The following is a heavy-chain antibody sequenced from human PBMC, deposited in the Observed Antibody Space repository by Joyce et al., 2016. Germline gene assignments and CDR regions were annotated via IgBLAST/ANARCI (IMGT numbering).Heavy chain of an antibody. CDR1: GGSFNSYT. CDR2: VIPFLVPP. Sequence: QVQLVQSGVEVKKPGSSVKVSCQASGGSFNSYTIHWVRQAPGQGLEWVGKVIPFLVPPTDARNFQGRLTITADRSTNTVYMDLNSLRSADTAIYYCARGTPPSGNYRHDFDFWGQGTLVTVSS. J-gene: IGHJ4*02. V-gene: IGHV1-69*08. CDR3: ARGTPPSGNYRHDFDF. D-gene: IGHD1-26*01.